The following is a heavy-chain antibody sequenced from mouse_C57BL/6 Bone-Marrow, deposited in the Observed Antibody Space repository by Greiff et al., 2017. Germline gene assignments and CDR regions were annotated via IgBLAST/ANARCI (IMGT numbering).Heavy chain of an antibody. J-gene: IGHJ1*03. D-gene: IGHD1-1*01. V-gene: IGHV5-17*01. CDR1: GFTFSDYG. CDR3: ARTGSSNWYFDV. Sequence: EVKLMESGGGLVKPGGSLKLSCAASGFTFSDYGMHWVRQAPEKGLEWVAYISSGSSTIYYADTVKGRFPISRDTAKNPLFLHMTSLRSEDTAMYYCARTGSSNWYFDVWGTGTTVTVSS. CDR2: ISSGSSTI.